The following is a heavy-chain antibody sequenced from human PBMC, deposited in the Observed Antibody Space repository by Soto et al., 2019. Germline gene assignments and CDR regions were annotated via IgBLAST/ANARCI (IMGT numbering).Heavy chain of an antibody. V-gene: IGHV3-30-3*01. CDR1: GFAFSSYA. J-gene: IGHJ4*02. CDR3: ARVAVEMATIHVFDY. CDR2: ISYDGSNK. Sequence: QVQLVESGGGVVQPGRSLRLSCAASGFAFSSYAMDWVRQAPGKGLEWVAVISYDGSNKYCADSVKGRFTISRDNSKNTLYLQMNSLRAEDTAVYYCARVAVEMATIHVFDYWGQGTLVTVSS. D-gene: IGHD5-12*01.